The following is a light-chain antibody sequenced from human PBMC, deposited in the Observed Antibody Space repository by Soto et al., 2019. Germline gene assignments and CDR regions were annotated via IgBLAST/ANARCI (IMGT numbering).Light chain of an antibody. V-gene: IGKV1-5*03. J-gene: IGKJ2*01. CDR3: QQYSSYSYT. CDR1: QNVNTW. CDR2: KTS. Sequence: DIQMTQSPSTLSASVGDRVTITCRASQNVNTWLAWYQQKPGKAPKLLIYKTSSLQSGVPSRFSGSGSGTEFTLTINSLQPDDFATYYCQQYSSYSYTFGQGTKLEIK.